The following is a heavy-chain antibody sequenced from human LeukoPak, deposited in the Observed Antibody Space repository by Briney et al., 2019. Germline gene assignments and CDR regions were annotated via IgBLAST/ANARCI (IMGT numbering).Heavy chain of an antibody. CDR3: ARSCSGGSCYYYYGMDV. CDR1: GYSFTSYW. D-gene: IGHD2-15*01. CDR2: IYPGDSDT. J-gene: IGHJ6*02. Sequence: GESLKISCKGSGYSFTSYWIGWVRQMPGKGLEWMGIIYPGDSDTRYSPSFQGQVTISADKSISTAYLQWSSLKASDTAMYYCARSCSGGSCYYYYGMDVWGQGTTVTVSS. V-gene: IGHV5-51*01.